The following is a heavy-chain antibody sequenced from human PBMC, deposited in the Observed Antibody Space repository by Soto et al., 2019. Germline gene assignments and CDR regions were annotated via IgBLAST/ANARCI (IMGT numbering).Heavy chain of an antibody. CDR2: INPRGGRT. V-gene: IGHV1-46*04. CDR3: ARETTVADPYYFFYGLDV. Sequence: QVHLVQSGTEVKKPGASVTVSCRASGYTFTSYSLHWVRQAPGKGLEWMGLINPRGGRTTYAQKLQGRITITRDTFRSTVYMEVNSLRPEDTAVYYCARETTVADPYYFFYGLDVWGQGTRVNVSS. J-gene: IGHJ6*02. CDR1: GYTFTSYS. D-gene: IGHD4-17*01.